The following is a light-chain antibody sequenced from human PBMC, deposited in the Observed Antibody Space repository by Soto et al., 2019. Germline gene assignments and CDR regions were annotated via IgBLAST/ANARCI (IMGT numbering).Light chain of an antibody. CDR2: WAS. CDR3: QQYYSTPPT. Sequence: DIVITQSPDSLAVSLGERATINCKSSQSVLYSSNNRNYLAWYQQKPGQPPKLLIYWASTRESGVPDRFSGSGSETDFTLTISSLQAEDVAVYYCQQYYSTPPTFGQGTKVEIK. J-gene: IGKJ1*01. CDR1: QSVLYSSNNRNY. V-gene: IGKV4-1*01.